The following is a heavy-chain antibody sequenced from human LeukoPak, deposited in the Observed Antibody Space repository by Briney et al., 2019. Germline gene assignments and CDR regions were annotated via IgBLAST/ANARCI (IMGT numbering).Heavy chain of an antibody. CDR2: ISSSSYI. V-gene: IGHV3-21*01. D-gene: IGHD6-19*01. CDR3: ASWGSGWYAFDI. Sequence: GGSPRLSCAASGFTFSSYSMNWVRQAPGKGLEWVSSISSSSYIYYADSVKGRFTISRDNAKNSLYLQMNSLRAEDTAVYYCASWGSGWYAFDIWGQGTMVTVSS. CDR1: GFTFSSYS. J-gene: IGHJ3*02.